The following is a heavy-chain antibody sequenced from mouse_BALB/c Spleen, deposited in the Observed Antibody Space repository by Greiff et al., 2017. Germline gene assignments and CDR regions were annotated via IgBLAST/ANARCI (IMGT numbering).Heavy chain of an antibody. CDR1: GFTFSSYT. J-gene: IGHJ3*01. D-gene: IGHD1-1*01. Sequence: EVQRVESGGGLVKPGGSLKLSCAASGFTFSSYTMSWVRQTPEKRLEWVATISSGGGNTYYPDSVKGRFTISRDNAKNNLYLQMSSLRSEDTALYYCARYDYYGSSYIAYWGQGTLVTVSA. CDR2: ISSGGGNT. CDR3: ARYDYYGSSYIAY. V-gene: IGHV5-9*03.